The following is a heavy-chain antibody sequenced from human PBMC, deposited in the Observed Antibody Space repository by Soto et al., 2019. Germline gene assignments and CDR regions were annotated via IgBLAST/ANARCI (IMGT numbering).Heavy chain of an antibody. D-gene: IGHD5-12*01. Sequence: ASVKVSCKASGGTFSSYAISWVRQAPGQGLEWMGGIIPIFGTANYAQKFQGRVTITADESTSTAYMELSSLRSEDTAVYYCARSYRDYYISSNYYGMDVWGQGTTVTVSS. CDR1: GGTFSSYA. J-gene: IGHJ6*02. CDR2: IIPIFGTA. V-gene: IGHV1-69*13. CDR3: ARSYRDYYISSNYYGMDV.